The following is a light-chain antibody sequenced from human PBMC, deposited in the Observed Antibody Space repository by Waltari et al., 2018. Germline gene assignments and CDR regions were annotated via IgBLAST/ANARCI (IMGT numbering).Light chain of an antibody. J-gene: IGKJ2*01. CDR1: QDISGY. Sequence: AIRMTQSPSSLPASTGDRVTLTCRASQDISGYLAWYQQKPGKAPNLLVYASSTSQTGVPSRFIGSGSGTAFTLTIDCLQSEDFATYYCQQYFVYPYTFGQGTKLEIK. V-gene: IGKV1-8*01. CDR2: ASS. CDR3: QQYFVYPYT.